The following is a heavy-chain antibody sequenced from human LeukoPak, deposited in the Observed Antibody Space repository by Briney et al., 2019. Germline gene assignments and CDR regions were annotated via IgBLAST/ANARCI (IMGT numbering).Heavy chain of an antibody. Sequence: SETLSLTCTVSGGSLSSSSYYWGWLRQPPGKGLEGIGSIYYSGSTYYNPSLKSRVTISVDTSKNQFSLKLSSVTAADTAVYYCARPYSSSWYKSDWFDPWGQGTLVTVSS. CDR3: ARPYSSSWYKSDWFDP. V-gene: IGHV4-39*01. CDR1: GGSLSSSSYY. D-gene: IGHD6-13*01. J-gene: IGHJ5*02. CDR2: IYYSGST.